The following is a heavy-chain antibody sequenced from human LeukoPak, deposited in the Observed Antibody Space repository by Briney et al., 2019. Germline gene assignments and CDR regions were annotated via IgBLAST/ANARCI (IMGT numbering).Heavy chain of an antibody. D-gene: IGHD3-22*01. J-gene: IGHJ4*02. CDR2: ISAYNGNT. Sequence: ASVKVSCKASGYTFTSYGISWVRQAPGQGLEWMGWISAYNGNTNYAQKLQGRVTMTTDTSTSTAYMELRSLRSDDTAVYYCARDRGPAKFMGYDSSGYYFGGDFDYWGQGTLVTVSS. V-gene: IGHV1-18*01. CDR3: ARDRGPAKFMGYDSSGYYFGGDFDY. CDR1: GYTFTSYG.